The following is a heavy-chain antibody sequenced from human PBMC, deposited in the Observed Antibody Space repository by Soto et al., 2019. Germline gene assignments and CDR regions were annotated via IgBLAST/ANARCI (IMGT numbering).Heavy chain of an antibody. CDR1: GDSISSCYYY. Sequence: PSETLSLTCNVSGDSISSCYYYWNWIRQPPGKGLEWIGHIDYSGSTYYNPSLKSRLIISVDTSRNQFSLKVTSVTAADTAVYYCVRDPKSTKHFDNWGQGTLVTVSS. D-gene: IGHD5-12*01. V-gene: IGHV4-30-4*01. J-gene: IGHJ4*02. CDR2: IDYSGST. CDR3: VRDPKSTKHFDN.